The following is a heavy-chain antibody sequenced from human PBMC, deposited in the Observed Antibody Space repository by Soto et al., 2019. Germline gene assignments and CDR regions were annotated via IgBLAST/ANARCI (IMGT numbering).Heavy chain of an antibody. V-gene: IGHV4-30-4*01. J-gene: IGHJ3*01. CDR3: ARGEVRGAFDL. Sequence: QEQLQESGPGLVKPSQTLSLTCTVSGGSMNSNDYYWSWIRQPPGKGLEWIGYIHDSGSTYYNPSLKSRLTISSDTSKNQFSLSLNAVTAADTALYYCARGEVRGAFDLWGQGTMVTVSS. CDR2: IHDSGST. D-gene: IGHD3-10*01. CDR1: GGSMNSNDYY.